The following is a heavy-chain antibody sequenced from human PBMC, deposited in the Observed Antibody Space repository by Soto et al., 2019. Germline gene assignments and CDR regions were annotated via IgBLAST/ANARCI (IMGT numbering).Heavy chain of an antibody. V-gene: IGHV1-2*02. D-gene: IGHD3-3*01. J-gene: IGHJ5*02. Sequence: QVQLVQSGAEMKRPGASVRVSCKASGYTFTAYYMHWVRQAPGQGLEWMGWINPYTGSTNYAQKFQGRVIMTRDTYSSTVDMELSSLGSDDTAVYYCAREGKWGWSGRYGWFDPWGQGTLVTVS. CDR3: AREGKWGWSGRYGWFDP. CDR2: INPYTGST. CDR1: GYTFTAYY.